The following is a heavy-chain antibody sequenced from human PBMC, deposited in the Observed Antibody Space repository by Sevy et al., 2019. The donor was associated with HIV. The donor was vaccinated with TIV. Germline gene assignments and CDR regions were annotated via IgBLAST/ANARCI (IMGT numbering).Heavy chain of an antibody. D-gene: IGHD2-2*01. CDR2: IIPIFGTA. CDR3: ARDQPNAVSIVVVPAAMLTRPPRPYYYYGMDV. CDR1: GGTFSSYA. V-gene: IGHV1-69*13. Sequence: ASVKVSCKASGGTFSSYAISWVRQAPGQGLEWMGGIIPIFGTANYAQKFQGRVTITADESTSTAYMELSSLRSEDTAVYYCARDQPNAVSIVVVPAAMLTRPPRPYYYYGMDVWGQGTTVTVSS. J-gene: IGHJ6*02.